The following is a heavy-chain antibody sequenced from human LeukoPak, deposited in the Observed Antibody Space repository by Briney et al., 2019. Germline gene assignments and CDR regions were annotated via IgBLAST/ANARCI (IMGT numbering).Heavy chain of an antibody. CDR1: GYTFTSYA. Sequence: ASVKVSCKASGYTFTSYAMHWVRQAPGQRLEWMGWINAGNGNTKYSQKFQGRVTITRDTSASTAYMELSSLRSEDTAVYYCAREIQSYHWYFDLWGRGTLVTVSS. J-gene: IGHJ2*01. V-gene: IGHV1-3*01. CDR3: AREIQSYHWYFDL. CDR2: INAGNGNT.